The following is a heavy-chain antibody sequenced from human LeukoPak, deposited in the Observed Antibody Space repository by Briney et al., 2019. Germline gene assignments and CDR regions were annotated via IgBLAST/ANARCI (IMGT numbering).Heavy chain of an antibody. V-gene: IGHV3-73*01. D-gene: IGHD6-13*01. J-gene: IGHJ4*01. Sequence: GGSLRLSCAASGFTFSSSAMHWVRLASGKGLEWVGRIRSKANSYATAYAASVKGRFTISRDDSKNTAYLQMNSLKTEDTAVYYCTSPGIAAAGGHGPLVTVSS. CDR1: GFTFSSSA. CDR2: IRSKANSYAT. CDR3: TSPGIAAA.